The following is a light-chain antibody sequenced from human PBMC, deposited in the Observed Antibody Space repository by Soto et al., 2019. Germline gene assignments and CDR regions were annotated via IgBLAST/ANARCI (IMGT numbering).Light chain of an antibody. V-gene: IGKV3-15*01. Sequence: EKVMTQSPATLSVSPGEGVTLSCRASQSVHTNLAWYQQKPGQAPRLLMYGASTRATGIPARFSGSGSGTEFTLTISNLQSEDFAVYFCQQYNDWSSLTFGGGTQV. CDR3: QQYNDWSSLT. CDR1: QSVHTN. J-gene: IGKJ4*01. CDR2: GAS.